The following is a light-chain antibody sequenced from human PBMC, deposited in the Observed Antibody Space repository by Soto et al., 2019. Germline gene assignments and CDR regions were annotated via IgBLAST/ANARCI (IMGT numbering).Light chain of an antibody. CDR1: SSDIGAYDY. CDR2: EVN. J-gene: IGLJ1*01. Sequence: QSVLTQPGSLSGSPGQSITISCTGTSSDIGAYDYVSWFQQHPGKAPKLMISEVNNRPSGVSNRFSGSKSGNTAYLTISGLQVGDWAKYFCSSFATTGNHVYGKGRKVTVL. CDR3: SSFATTGNHV. V-gene: IGLV2-14*01.